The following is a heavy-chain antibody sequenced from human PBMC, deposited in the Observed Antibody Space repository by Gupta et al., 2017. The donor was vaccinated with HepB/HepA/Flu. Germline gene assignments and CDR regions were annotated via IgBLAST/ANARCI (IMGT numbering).Heavy chain of an antibody. CDR1: GSIFSDYS. V-gene: IGHV3-11*01. CDR3: ARRNDFWSGYHNFDI. J-gene: IGHJ3*02. CDR2: ISDSGYVI. Sequence: QVQLVESGGCLVKPGGSLRLSCEASGSIFSDYSMTWIRQAPGAGLEWLSDISDSGYVIQYADSVRGRFTISRDNDKNSLYLQLTSLRAEDTAVYYCARRNDFWSGYHNFDIWGQGTMVTVSS. D-gene: IGHD3-3*01.